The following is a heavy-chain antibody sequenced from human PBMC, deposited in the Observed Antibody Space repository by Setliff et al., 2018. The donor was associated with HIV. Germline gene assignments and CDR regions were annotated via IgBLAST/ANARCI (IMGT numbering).Heavy chain of an antibody. J-gene: IGHJ5*02. CDR1: GGSISSGSYY. V-gene: IGHV4-61*09. Sequence: SETLSLTCTVSGGSISSGSYYWSWIRQPAGKGLEWIGHIYTSGSTNHNPSLKSRVTISVDTSKNQFSLKLSSVTAADTAVYYCARDDGIFGVVIIPWFDPWGQGTLVTVSS. CDR2: IYTSGST. CDR3: ARDDGIFGVVIIPWFDP. D-gene: IGHD3-3*01.